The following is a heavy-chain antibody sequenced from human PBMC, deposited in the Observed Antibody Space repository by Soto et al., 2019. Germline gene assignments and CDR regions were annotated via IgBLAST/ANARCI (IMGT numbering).Heavy chain of an antibody. CDR2: MNPNTGNS. CDR1: GYTFTSYD. V-gene: IGHV1-8*01. Sequence: AAVKVSCKASGYTFTSYDIYWVRQATGQGLEWMGWMNPNTGNSGYAQKFQGRVTVTSDTSINTVHMELSSLRSEDTAVYYCARRAETNGWNGFGADKYYFDFWGQGTLVTVSS. J-gene: IGHJ4*02. CDR3: ARRAETNGWNGFGADKYYFDF. D-gene: IGHD1-1*01.